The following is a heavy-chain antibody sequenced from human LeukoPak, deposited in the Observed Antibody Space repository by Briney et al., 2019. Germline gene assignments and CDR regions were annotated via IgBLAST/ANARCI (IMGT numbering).Heavy chain of an antibody. V-gene: IGHV3-30*02. J-gene: IGHJ4*02. CDR2: IRYDGSNK. CDR1: GFPFSDYY. CDR3: AKDAAGGAAARLALGY. D-gene: IGHD6-13*01. Sequence: PGGSLRLSCTASGFPFSDYYMIWIRQAPGKGLEWVAFIRYDGSNKYYADSVKGRFTISRDNSKNTLYLQMNSLRPEDTAVYYCAKDAAGGAAARLALGYWGQGTLVTVSS.